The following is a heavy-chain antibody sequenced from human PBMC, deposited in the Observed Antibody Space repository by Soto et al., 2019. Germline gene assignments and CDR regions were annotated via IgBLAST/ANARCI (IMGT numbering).Heavy chain of an antibody. D-gene: IGHD5-18*01. CDR1: GGSISSSSYY. V-gene: IGHV4-39*02. Sequence: SETLSLTCTVSGGSISSSSYYWGWIRQPPGKGLEWIGSIYYIGSTYYNPSLKSRVTISVDTSNNHFSLKLSSVTAADTAVYYCARNQVDTAMVIATYYFDYWGQGTLVTVST. J-gene: IGHJ4*02. CDR2: IYYIGST. CDR3: ARNQVDTAMVIATYYFDY.